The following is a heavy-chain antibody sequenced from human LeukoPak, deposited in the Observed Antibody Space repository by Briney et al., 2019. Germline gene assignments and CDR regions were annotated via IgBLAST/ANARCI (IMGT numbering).Heavy chain of an antibody. D-gene: IGHD3-22*01. CDR2: ISYDGSNK. J-gene: IGHJ4*02. Sequence: PGGSLRLSCAASGFTFSSYGMHWVRQAPGKGLEWVAVISYDGSNKYYADSVKGRFTISRDNSKNTLYLQMNSLRAEDTAVYYCAKEGSSGYNAAEFDYWGQGTLVTVSS. CDR1: GFTFSSYG. CDR3: AKEGSSGYNAAEFDY. V-gene: IGHV3-30*18.